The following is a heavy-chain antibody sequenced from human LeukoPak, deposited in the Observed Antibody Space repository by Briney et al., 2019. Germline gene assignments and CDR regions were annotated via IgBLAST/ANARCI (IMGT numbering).Heavy chain of an antibody. J-gene: IGHJ4*02. CDR3: ARDYPAAQEYCSSTSCYGGFDY. D-gene: IGHD2-2*01. V-gene: IGHV3-9*01. Sequence: PGRSVTLSCAPSGFIFDVSSMHWVRQAPGEGLGWVSCIRWNSGSMGYADSVKGRFTISRDNAKNSLYLQVNSLRVEDTAVYYCARDYPAAQEYCSSTSCYGGFDYWGQGTLVTVSS. CDR1: GFIFDVSS. CDR2: IRWNSGSM.